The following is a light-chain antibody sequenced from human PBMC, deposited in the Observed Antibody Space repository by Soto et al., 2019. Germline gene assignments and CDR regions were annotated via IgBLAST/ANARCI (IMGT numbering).Light chain of an antibody. CDR1: SSNIGAIYD. CDR2: GNS. J-gene: IGLJ1*01. CDR3: QSYDSTLSARYV. Sequence: QSVLTQPPSVSGAPGQRVTTSCSGSSSNIGAIYDVHCYQQRPGAAPKLLIFGNSNRPSGVPDRFSGSKSGTSASLAITGLQAEDEGDYYCQSYDSTLSARYVFGPGTKVTVL. V-gene: IGLV1-40*01.